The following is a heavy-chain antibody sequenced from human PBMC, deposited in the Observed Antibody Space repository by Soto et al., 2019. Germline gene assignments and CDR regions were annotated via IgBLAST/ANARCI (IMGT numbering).Heavy chain of an antibody. D-gene: IGHD6-13*01. CDR3: ARDRSSSWYGRGYHYYGMDV. J-gene: IGHJ6*02. CDR1: GFTLSDYY. CDR2: IGSSGSII. V-gene: IGHV3-11*01. Sequence: QVQLVEPGGGLVKPGGSLRLSCAASGFTLSDYYMSWIRQAPGKGLEWVSYIGSSGSIIYNADSVKGRFTISRDNAKNSLYLQVNSLRAEDTAVYYCARDRSSSWYGRGYHYYGMDVWGQGTTVTVSS.